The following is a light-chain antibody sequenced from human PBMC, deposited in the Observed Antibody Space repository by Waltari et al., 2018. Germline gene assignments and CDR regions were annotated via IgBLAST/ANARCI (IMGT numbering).Light chain of an antibody. Sequence: DVQMTQSPSTLSSSVRGTATSTCRASQSIGDWLAWLQQKQGKALKVLIYKASRLDSGVQQRLSGSESGTEFTLTITSLQPDDFATYYCQQCYTYYWTFGQG. J-gene: IGKJ1*01. V-gene: IGKV1-5*03. CDR2: KAS. CDR3: QQCYTYYWT. CDR1: QSIGDW.